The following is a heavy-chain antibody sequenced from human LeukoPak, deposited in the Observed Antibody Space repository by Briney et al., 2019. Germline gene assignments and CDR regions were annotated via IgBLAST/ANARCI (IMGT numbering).Heavy chain of an antibody. CDR3: ARSGGYYYYGLAV. Sequence: PGGSLRLSCAASGFTFSSYEMNWVRRAPGKGLEWVSYISSSGTTIYYADSVKGRFTISRDNAKNSLYLQMNSLRAEDTAVYYCARSGGYYYYGLAVWGKGTTVTVSS. CDR2: ISSSGTTI. D-gene: IGHD3-10*01. J-gene: IGHJ6*04. V-gene: IGHV3-48*03. CDR1: GFTFSSYE.